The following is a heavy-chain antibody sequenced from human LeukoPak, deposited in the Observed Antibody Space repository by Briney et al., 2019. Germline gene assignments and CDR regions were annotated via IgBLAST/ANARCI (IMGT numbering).Heavy chain of an antibody. CDR2: MNQDGSAK. V-gene: IGHV3-7*01. D-gene: IGHD3-16*01. Sequence: GGSLRLSRAASGFTFSDSWMSWVRQAPGKGLEWVANMNQDGSAKGYVDSVKGRFTISRDNARNSLYLRMSSLRPEDTAVYYCATYTHWVAGDVWGQGTTVTVSS. CDR1: GFTFSDSW. CDR3: ATYTHWVAGDV. J-gene: IGHJ6*02.